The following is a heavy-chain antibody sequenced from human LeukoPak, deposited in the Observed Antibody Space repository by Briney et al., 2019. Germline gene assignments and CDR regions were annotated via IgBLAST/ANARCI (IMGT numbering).Heavy chain of an antibody. D-gene: IGHD3-3*01. J-gene: IGHJ4*02. Sequence: SETLSLTCTVSGGSISSSSYYWGWIRQPPGKGLEWIGSIYYSGSTYYNPSLKSRVTISVDTSKNQFSLKLSSVTAADTAVYYCARDRADYDFWSGYYPDYWGQGTLVTVSS. CDR3: ARDRADYDFWSGYYPDY. CDR2: IYYSGST. V-gene: IGHV4-39*02. CDR1: GGSISSSSYY.